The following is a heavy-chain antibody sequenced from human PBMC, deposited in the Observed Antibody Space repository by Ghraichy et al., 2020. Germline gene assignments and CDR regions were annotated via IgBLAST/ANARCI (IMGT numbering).Heavy chain of an antibody. V-gene: IGHV4-34*01. CDR1: GGSFSGYY. D-gene: IGHD3-9*01. Sequence: SQTLSLTCAVYGGSFSGYYWSWIRQPPGKGLEWIGEINHSGSTNYNPSLKSRVTISVDTSKNQFSLKLSSVTAADTAVYYCARGSTGYDILTGYPGVHGMDVWGQGTTVTVSS. CDR3: ARGSTGYDILTGYPGVHGMDV. CDR2: INHSGST. J-gene: IGHJ6*02.